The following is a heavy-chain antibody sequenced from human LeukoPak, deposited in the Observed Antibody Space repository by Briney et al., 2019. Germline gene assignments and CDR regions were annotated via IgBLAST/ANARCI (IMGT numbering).Heavy chain of an antibody. J-gene: IGHJ4*02. Sequence: GGSLRLSCAASGFTFSSYWIHWVRQAPGKGLVWVSRINSDGSSTTYADSVKGRFTISRDNAKNSLYLQMNSLRAEDMALYYCAKGLGWELLLPFDYWGQGTLVTVSS. CDR1: GFTFSSYW. V-gene: IGHV3-74*01. D-gene: IGHD1-26*01. CDR2: INSDGSST. CDR3: AKGLGWELLLPFDY.